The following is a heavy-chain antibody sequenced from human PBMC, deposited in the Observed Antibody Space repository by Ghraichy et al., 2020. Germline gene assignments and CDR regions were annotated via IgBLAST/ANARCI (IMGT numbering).Heavy chain of an antibody. D-gene: IGHD6-19*01. V-gene: IGHV6-1*01. CDR2: TYYRSKWYN. CDR3: ARDRRIAVAGTRNAFDI. Sequence: SQTLSLTCAISGDSVSSNSAAWNWIRQSPSRGLEWLGRTYYRSKWYNDYAVSVKSRISINPDTSKNQFSLQLNSVTPEDTAVYHCARDRRIAVAGTRNAFDIWGQGTMVTVSS. J-gene: IGHJ3*02. CDR1: GDSVSSNSAA.